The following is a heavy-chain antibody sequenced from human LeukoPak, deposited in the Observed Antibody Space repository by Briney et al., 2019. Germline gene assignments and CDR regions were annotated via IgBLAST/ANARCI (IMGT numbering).Heavy chain of an antibody. CDR1: GGSISRYY. CDR3: ARHAFYYYYYMDV. J-gene: IGHJ6*03. Sequence: SETLSLTCTVSGGSISRYYWSWIRQPPGKGLEWIGYIYYSGSTNYNPSLKSRVTISVDTSKNQFSLNLRSVTAADTAVYYCARHAFYYYYYMDVWGKGTTVTVSS. D-gene: IGHD3-16*01. V-gene: IGHV4-59*08. CDR2: IYYSGST.